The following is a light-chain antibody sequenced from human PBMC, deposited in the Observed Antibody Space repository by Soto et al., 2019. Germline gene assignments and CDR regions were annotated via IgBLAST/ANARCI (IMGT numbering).Light chain of an antibody. V-gene: IGKV1-39*01. Sequence: DIQMTQSPSSLSASVGDRVTITCRASQSISSSLNWYQQTPGKAPKVLIYTAANLQGGVPSRFSGSGSGTDFTLTISSLQPEDFATYYCQQSYSTPYTFGQGTKLVIK. CDR3: QQSYSTPYT. CDR2: TAA. CDR1: QSISSS. J-gene: IGKJ2*01.